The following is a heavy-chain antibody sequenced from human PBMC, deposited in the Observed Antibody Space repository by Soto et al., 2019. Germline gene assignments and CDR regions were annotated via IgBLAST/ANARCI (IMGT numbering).Heavy chain of an antibody. CDR1: GFTFSSYG. CDR2: ISYDGSNK. Sequence: QVQLVESGGGVVQPGRSLRLSCAASGFTFSSYGMHWVRQAPGKGLEWVAVISYDGSNKYYADSVKGRFTISRDNSKNTLYLQMNSLRAEDTAVYYCAKIILALGTYYGMDVWGQGTTVTVSS. V-gene: IGHV3-30*18. D-gene: IGHD3-3*01. J-gene: IGHJ6*02. CDR3: AKIILALGTYYGMDV.